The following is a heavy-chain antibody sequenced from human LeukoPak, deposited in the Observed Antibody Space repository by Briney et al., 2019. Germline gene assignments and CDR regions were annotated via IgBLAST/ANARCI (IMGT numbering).Heavy chain of an antibody. J-gene: IGHJ3*01. D-gene: IGHD3-22*01. CDR2: ISPTGGST. Sequence: ASVKVSCKAFGYTFTNNWMHWVRQAPGQGPEWMGLISPTGGSTAYAQKFQGRVTLTRDMSTSTDYLELSSLRSEDTAVYYCARGTGDYDTGDAFDLWGQGTMVTVSS. V-gene: IGHV1-46*01. CDR1: GYTFTNNW. CDR3: ARGTGDYDTGDAFDL.